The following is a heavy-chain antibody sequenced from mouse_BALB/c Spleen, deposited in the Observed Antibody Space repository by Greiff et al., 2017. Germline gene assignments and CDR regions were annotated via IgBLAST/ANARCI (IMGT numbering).Heavy chain of an antibody. CDR3: ARQGVYYGSFDY. CDR1: GFAFSSYD. V-gene: IGHV5-12-1*01. J-gene: IGHJ2*01. Sequence: DVQLVESGGGLVKPGGSLKLSCAASGFAFSSYDMSWVRQTPEKRLEWVAYISSGGGSTYYPDTVKGRFTISRDNAKNTLYLQMSSLKSEDTAMYYCARQGVYYGSFDYWGQGTTLTVSS. D-gene: IGHD1-1*01. CDR2: ISSGGGST.